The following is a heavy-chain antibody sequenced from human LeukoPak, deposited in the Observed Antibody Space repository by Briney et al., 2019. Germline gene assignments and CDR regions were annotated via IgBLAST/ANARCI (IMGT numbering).Heavy chain of an antibody. CDR1: GYTFTSYD. V-gene: IGHV1-8*01. J-gene: IGHJ6*03. CDR2: MNPNSGKT. D-gene: IGHD3/OR15-3a*01. CDR3: ARALSWTTESYYYMDV. Sequence: ASVTVSCKASGYTFTSYDINWVRQAPGQGLEWMGWMNPNSGKTGYAQKFQGRVTMTKNTSISTAYMDLSSLRAEYTAVYYCARALSWTTESYYYMDVWGKGTTVTVSS.